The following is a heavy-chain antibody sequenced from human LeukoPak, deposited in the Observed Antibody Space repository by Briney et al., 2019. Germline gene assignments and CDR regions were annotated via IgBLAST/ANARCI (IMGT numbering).Heavy chain of an antibody. V-gene: IGHV4-39*01. CDR3: ARRRYYDSSGYLE. CDR1: GDSVSRSDSY. Sequence: SETLSLTCTIFGDSVSRSDSYWDWIRQPPGKGLEWIGTIYYSGRTYNSPTLKSRFTLTVDMSNNQFSLTLSSVTAADTALYFCARRRYYDSSGYLEWGQGTLVTVSS. D-gene: IGHD3-22*01. J-gene: IGHJ1*01. CDR2: IYYSGRT.